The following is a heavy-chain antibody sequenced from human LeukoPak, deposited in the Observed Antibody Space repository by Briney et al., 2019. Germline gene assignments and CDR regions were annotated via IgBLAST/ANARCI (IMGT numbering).Heavy chain of an antibody. Sequence: GGSLRLSCAASGFTFRSYSMKWVRQAPGKGLEWVSSISSSSSYIYYADSVKGRFTISRDNSKTTLYLEMNTLRAEDTAVYYCAKGSSSGRPYFFDYWGQGTLVTVSS. D-gene: IGHD3-10*01. J-gene: IGHJ4*02. CDR1: GFTFRSYS. CDR3: AKGSSSGRPYFFDY. V-gene: IGHV3-21*04. CDR2: ISSSSSYI.